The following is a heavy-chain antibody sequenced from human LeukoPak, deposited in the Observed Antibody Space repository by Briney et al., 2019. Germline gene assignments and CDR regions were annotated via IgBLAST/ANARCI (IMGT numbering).Heavy chain of an antibody. CDR2: IYYSGSS. CDR3: AKHGVSPDAFDL. CDR1: GGSISSDHYY. D-gene: IGHD2-8*01. J-gene: IGHJ3*01. Sequence: PSETLSLTCTVSGGSISSDHYYWGWIRQPPGKGLEWIGSIYYSGSSYYNPSLKSRVTISVDKSKNQFSLELSSVTAADTAVYYCAKHGVSPDAFDLWGQGTMVTVSS. V-gene: IGHV4-39*07.